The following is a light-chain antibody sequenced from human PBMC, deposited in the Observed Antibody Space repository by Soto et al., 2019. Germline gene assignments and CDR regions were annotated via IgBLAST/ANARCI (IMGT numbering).Light chain of an antibody. CDR1: QSLLLGDGKTY. Sequence: LSVTRGHPASISCKSTQSLLLGDGKTYLYWYLQKSGQPPQLLIYDVPDLFSGVPYRFSGSGSGTDFTLKISRVEAEDVGVYYGMQSVQLPITFGQGTRRRL. J-gene: IGKJ5*01. CDR2: DVP. CDR3: MQSVQLPIT. V-gene: IGKV2D-29*01.